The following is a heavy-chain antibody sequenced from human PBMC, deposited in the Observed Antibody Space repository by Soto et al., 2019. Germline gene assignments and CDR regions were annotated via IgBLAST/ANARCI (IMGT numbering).Heavy chain of an antibody. CDR3: AREGDSYGYTAYFDY. D-gene: IGHD5-18*01. V-gene: IGHV1-18*01. J-gene: IGHJ4*02. Sequence: ASVKVSCKASGYTFTSYGISWVRQAPGQGLEWMGWISAYNGNTNYAQKLQGRVTMTTDTSTSTAYMELRSLRSDDTAVYYCAREGDSYGYTAYFDYWGQGTLVTVSS. CDR2: ISAYNGNT. CDR1: GYTFTSYG.